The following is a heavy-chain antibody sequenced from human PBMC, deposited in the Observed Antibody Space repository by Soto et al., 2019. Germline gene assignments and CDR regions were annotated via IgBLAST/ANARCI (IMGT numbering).Heavy chain of an antibody. D-gene: IGHD6-13*01. J-gene: IGHJ5*02. Sequence: QVQLVQSGAEVKKPGSSVKVSCKASGGTFSSYAISWVRQAPGQGLEWMGGIIPIFGTANYAQKFQGRVTITADESTSTANMELSSRRSEDTAVYDGARGGSSSWFHKYNWFDPWGQGTLVTVSS. CDR2: IIPIFGTA. CDR3: ARGGSSSWFHKYNWFDP. CDR1: GGTFSSYA. V-gene: IGHV1-69*12.